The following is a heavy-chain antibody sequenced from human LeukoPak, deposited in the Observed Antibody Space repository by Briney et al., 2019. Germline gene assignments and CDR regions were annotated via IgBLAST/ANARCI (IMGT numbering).Heavy chain of an antibody. J-gene: IGHJ4*02. CDR3: AHLTTSAYYYDY. V-gene: IGHV2-5*01. CDR1: GVSASTSRGA. CDR2: SYWNDDK. Sequence: SGPTLVNPTQTLTLTCTFSGVSASTSRGAVGWIRQPPGKALERLGHSYWNDDKYYKTSLKSRLTITKDTSENQVALTMTNMDPVDTATYYCAHLTTSAYYYDYWGQGTLVTVSS. D-gene: IGHD2-21*01.